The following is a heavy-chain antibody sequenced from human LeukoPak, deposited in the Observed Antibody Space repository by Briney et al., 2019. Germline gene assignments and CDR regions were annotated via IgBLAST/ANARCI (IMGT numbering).Heavy chain of an antibody. J-gene: IGHJ4*02. CDR3: ARVYSGYDLLNFDY. Sequence: ASVKVSCKASGYTFTGYYMHWVRQAPGQGLEWMGWINPNSGGTNYAQKFQGRVTMTRDTSISTAYMELSRLRSDDTAVYYCARVYSGYDLLNFDYWGQGTLVTVSS. D-gene: IGHD5-12*01. CDR2: INPNSGGT. V-gene: IGHV1-2*02. CDR1: GYTFTGYY.